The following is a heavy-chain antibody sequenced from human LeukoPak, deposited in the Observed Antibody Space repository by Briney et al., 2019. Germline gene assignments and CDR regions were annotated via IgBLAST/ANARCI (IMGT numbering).Heavy chain of an antibody. J-gene: IGHJ4*02. CDR3: ARVLIGVARTRYSSGWYSGY. D-gene: IGHD6-19*01. CDR1: GYTFTSYD. CDR2: MNPNSGNT. Sequence: ASVKVSCKASGYTFTSYDINWVRQATGQGLEWMGWMNPNSGNTGYAQKFQGRVTMTRNTSISTAYMELSSLRSEDTAVYYCARVLIGVARTRYSSGWYSGYWGQGTLVTVSS. V-gene: IGHV1-8*01.